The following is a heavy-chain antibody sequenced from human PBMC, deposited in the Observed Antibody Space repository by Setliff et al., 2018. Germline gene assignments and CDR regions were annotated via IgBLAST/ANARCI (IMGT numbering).Heavy chain of an antibody. J-gene: IGHJ4*02. CDR3: ARTCSGSGCYAGLES. CDR2: IWHDGGNK. CDR1: GFTFSNYR. Sequence: GGSLRLSCAASGFTFSNYRMHWVRQAPGKGLEWVAVIWHDGGNKYHADSVKGRFTISRDNSKNALYLQMNSLRPEDTAVYYCARTCSGSGCYAGLESWGQGTPVTVSS. D-gene: IGHD2-15*01. V-gene: IGHV3-33*08.